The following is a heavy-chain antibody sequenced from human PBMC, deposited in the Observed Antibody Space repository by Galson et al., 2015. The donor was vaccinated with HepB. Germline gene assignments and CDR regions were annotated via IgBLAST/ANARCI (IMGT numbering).Heavy chain of an antibody. J-gene: IGHJ4*02. CDR3: ASEAFGYDSSWNGYFDN. D-gene: IGHD6-13*01. CDR1: GFTFSRSA. CDR2: ISEDGDNE. V-gene: IGHV3-30-3*01. Sequence: SLRLSCAASGFTFSRSAMHWGRQAPGKGLDWVAVISEDGDNENYADSVKGRFTISRDNSKNTVSLHINSLRAEDTAMYYCASEAFGYDSSWNGYFDNWGQGILVTVAS.